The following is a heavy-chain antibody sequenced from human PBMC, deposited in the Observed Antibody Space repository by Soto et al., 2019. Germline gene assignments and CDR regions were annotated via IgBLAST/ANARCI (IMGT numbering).Heavy chain of an antibody. J-gene: IGHJ5*02. CDR2: IYHNGNT. CDR3: VRHATSGYHHP. D-gene: IGHD3-22*01. Sequence: QVHLQESGPGLVKPSETLSLTCIVSGDSISGSSFYWAWIRRPQGKGLEWIGSIYHNGNTYYGNSHYNPSVRSRVTISADTSRNQFSLQLTSVTAADTAVYYCVRHATSGYHHPWGQGALVTVSP. CDR1: GDSISGSSFY. V-gene: IGHV4-39*01.